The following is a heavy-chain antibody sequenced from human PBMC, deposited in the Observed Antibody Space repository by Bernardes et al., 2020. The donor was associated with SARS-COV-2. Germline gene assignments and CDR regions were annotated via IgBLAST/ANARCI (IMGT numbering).Heavy chain of an antibody. CDR1: GYTFSTYW. D-gene: IGHD6-25*01. V-gene: IGHV5-51*01. Sequence: GESLKISCQGSGYTFSTYWIAWVRQLPGKGLEWMGMIYPDDADTRYNPSFQGRVTISADTSTSNSYLQWSRLEASDTAMYYCAIDPAASSRNGAFDMWGQGTLVTVSS. J-gene: IGHJ3*02. CDR3: AIDPAASSRNGAFDM. CDR2: IYPDDADT.